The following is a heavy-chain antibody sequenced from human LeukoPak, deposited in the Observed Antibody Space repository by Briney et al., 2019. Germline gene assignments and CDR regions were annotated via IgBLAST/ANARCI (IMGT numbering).Heavy chain of an antibody. CDR2: ISPIFGTA. CDR3: ARDSTYGSGSFDY. D-gene: IGHD3-10*01. Sequence: SVKVSCKASGGTFNSYAISWVRQAPGQGLEWMGRISPIFGTANYAQKFQGRVTITTDESTSTAYMELSSLRSEDTAVYYCARDSTYGSGSFDYWGQGTLVTVSS. CDR1: GGTFNSYA. V-gene: IGHV1-69*05. J-gene: IGHJ4*02.